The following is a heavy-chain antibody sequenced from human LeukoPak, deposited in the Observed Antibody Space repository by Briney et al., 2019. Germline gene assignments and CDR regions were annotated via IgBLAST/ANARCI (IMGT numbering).Heavy chain of an antibody. CDR1: GFTFSSYS. CDR2: ISSSSSYI. Sequence: GGSLRLSCAASGFTFSSYSMNWVRQAPGKGLEWVSSISSSSSYIDYEDSVKGRFTISRDNAKNSLYLQMNSLRAEDTAVYYCARDEGLSGYSYGRVDYWGQGTLVTVSS. J-gene: IGHJ4*02. D-gene: IGHD5-18*01. V-gene: IGHV3-21*01. CDR3: ARDEGLSGYSYGRVDY.